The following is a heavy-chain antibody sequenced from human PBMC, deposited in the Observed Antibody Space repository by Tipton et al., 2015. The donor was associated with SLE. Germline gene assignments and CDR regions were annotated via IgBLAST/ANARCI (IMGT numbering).Heavy chain of an antibody. J-gene: IGHJ6*03. CDR3: AVSTGDRLYFYYYMDV. CDR2: ISYDGSNK. V-gene: IGHV3-30*04. D-gene: IGHD7-27*01. CDR1: GFTFNNYA. Sequence: SLRLSCAASGFTFNNYAMHWVRQAPGKGLEWVAAISYDGSNKYYADAVKGRFTISRDNSKNTLYLQMNSLRAEDTALYYCAVSTGDRLYFYYYMDVWGKGTTVTVSS.